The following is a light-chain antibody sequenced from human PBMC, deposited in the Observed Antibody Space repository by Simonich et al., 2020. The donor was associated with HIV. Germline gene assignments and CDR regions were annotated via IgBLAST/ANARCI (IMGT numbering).Light chain of an antibody. CDR1: SSDFGGYNF. V-gene: IGLV2-14*03. Sequence: QSALTQPASVSGSPGQSITISCTGASSDFGGYNFVSWYQQHPGKAPKLMIYDVSYRPSGVSNRFSGSKSGNTASLTISGLQAEDEADYYCSSYIGSSTRYVFGTGTKVTVL. CDR2: DVS. CDR3: SSYIGSSTRYV. J-gene: IGLJ1*01.